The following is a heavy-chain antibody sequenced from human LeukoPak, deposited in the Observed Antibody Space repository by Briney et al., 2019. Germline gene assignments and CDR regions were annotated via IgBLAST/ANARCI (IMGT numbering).Heavy chain of an antibody. CDR1: GYTFTGYY. CDR3: ASAGQAAAGSYYYYGMDV. Sequence: SVNLSCKASGYTFTGYYIHLVRQTPGQGVEWMGRSNTNSGGTNYAQKFQGRVTMTRDTSISTAYMELSRLRSDDTAVYYCASAGQAAAGSYYYYGMDVWGQGTTVTVSS. V-gene: IGHV1-2*06. D-gene: IGHD6-13*01. CDR2: SNTNSGGT. J-gene: IGHJ6*02.